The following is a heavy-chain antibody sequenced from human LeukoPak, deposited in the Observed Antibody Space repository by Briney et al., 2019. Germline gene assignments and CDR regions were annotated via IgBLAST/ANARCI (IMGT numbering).Heavy chain of an antibody. V-gene: IGHV3-33*01. Sequence: PGGSLRLSCAASGFTFGSYTMHWARQAPGKGLEWVAVLWSDGSTKYYADSVKGRFTISRDNFKNTLYLQMNSLRADDTAVYYCARRFLTGSGGNWFDPWGQGTLVTVSS. CDR1: GFTFGSYT. CDR2: LWSDGSTK. J-gene: IGHJ5*02. D-gene: IGHD3-10*01. CDR3: ARRFLTGSGGNWFDP.